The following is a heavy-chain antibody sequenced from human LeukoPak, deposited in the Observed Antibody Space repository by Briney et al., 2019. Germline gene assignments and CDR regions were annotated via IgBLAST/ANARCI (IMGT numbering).Heavy chain of an antibody. Sequence: GGSLRLSCAASGFPFSNYGMNWVRQAPGKGLEWVSGITGSGITTYYGDSVKGRFTISRDNSKNTVYLQMNSLIVEDTAVYYCAKSGLNRFDYWGQGTLVTVSS. CDR3: AKSGLNRFDY. CDR2: ITGSGITT. CDR1: GFPFSNYG. V-gene: IGHV3-23*01. J-gene: IGHJ4*02. D-gene: IGHD2-15*01.